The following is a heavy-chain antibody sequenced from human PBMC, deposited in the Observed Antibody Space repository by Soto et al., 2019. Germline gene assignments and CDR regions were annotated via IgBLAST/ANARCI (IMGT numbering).Heavy chain of an antibody. Sequence: SVKVSCKASEGTFNSYAIAWVRQAPGQGLEWMGGIIPYYNTLNYAQKFQDRVTITADDSTNTVYMELSSLRSDDTAVYFCASGASRWYPYLFDSWAQGTLVTVSS. V-gene: IGHV1-69*13. D-gene: IGHD6-13*01. J-gene: IGHJ4*02. CDR3: ASGASRWYPYLFDS. CDR2: IIPYYNTL. CDR1: EGTFNSYA.